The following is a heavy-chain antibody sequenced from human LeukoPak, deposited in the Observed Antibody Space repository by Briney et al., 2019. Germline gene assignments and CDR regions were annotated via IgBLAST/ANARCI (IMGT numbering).Heavy chain of an antibody. D-gene: IGHD3-16*01. J-gene: IGHJ4*02. CDR1: GLSFSTFA. CDR2: LRGNGET. CDR3: ARASWVSSTDAVR. V-gene: IGHV3-23*01. Sequence: GGSLRLSCAASGLSFSTFAMSWVRQGPARGLEWVSSLRGNGETFYADSVRGRFTLSSDSFRNTVYLQLNNLRVEDTAIYYCARASWVSSTDAVRWGQETLVTVSS.